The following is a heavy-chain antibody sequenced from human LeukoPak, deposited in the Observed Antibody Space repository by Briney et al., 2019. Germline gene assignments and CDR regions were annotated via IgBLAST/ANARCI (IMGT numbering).Heavy chain of an antibody. Sequence: GGSLRLSCAASEFTFSSYAMSWVRQTPGKGLEWVSVISGSGGSSYYADSVKGRFTISRDNSRNTLYLQMNSLRAEDTAVYYCARSPDAAVPAAMLAYWGQGTLVTVSS. V-gene: IGHV3-23*01. CDR1: EFTFSSYA. CDR3: ARSPDAAVPAAMLAY. CDR2: ISGSGGSS. D-gene: IGHD2-2*01. J-gene: IGHJ4*02.